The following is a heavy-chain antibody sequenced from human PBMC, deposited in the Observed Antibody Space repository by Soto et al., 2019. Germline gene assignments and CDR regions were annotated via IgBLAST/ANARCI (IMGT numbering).Heavy chain of an antibody. CDR1: GGSISSYY. D-gene: IGHD3-10*01. CDR3: ARHNYGSGSTYFDY. Sequence: PSETLSLTCTVSGGSISSYYWSWIRQPPGKGLEWIGYIYYSGSTNYNPSLKSRVTISVDTSKNQFSLKPNSMTAADTAVYYCARHNYGSGSTYFDYWGQGTLVTVS. J-gene: IGHJ4*02. V-gene: IGHV4-59*08. CDR2: IYYSGST.